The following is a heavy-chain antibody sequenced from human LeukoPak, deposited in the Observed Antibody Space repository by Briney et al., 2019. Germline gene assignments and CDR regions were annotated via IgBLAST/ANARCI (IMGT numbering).Heavy chain of an antibody. Sequence: GGSLRLSCAASGFSFSGYYMGWIRQAPGKGLEWVSYISSSGTSTNYADSVKGRFTISRDNAKNSLYLQMNSLRVEDTAVYYCARDRGAVTGQYFDYWGQGTLVTVSS. CDR2: ISSSGTST. CDR3: ARDRGAVTGQYFDY. D-gene: IGHD6-19*01. CDR1: GFSFSGYY. V-gene: IGHV3-11*01. J-gene: IGHJ4*02.